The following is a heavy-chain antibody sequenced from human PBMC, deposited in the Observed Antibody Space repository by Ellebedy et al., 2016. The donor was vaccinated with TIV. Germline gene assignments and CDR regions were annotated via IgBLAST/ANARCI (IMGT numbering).Heavy chain of an antibody. CDR3: ARWSDDAYDI. V-gene: IGHV3-23*01. Sequence: GGSLRLXXKVSGFTFSTYAVTWVRQDPGKGLKWVSSTSASGGSTYYADSVKDRFTISRDNSRNALYLQMNSLRADDTAIYYCARWSDDAYDIWGQGTMVTVSS. CDR2: TSASGGST. CDR1: GFTFSTYA. J-gene: IGHJ3*02.